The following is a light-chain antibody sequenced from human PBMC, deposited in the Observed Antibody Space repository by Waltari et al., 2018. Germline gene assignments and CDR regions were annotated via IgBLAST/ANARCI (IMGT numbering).Light chain of an antibody. CDR1: QSISSW. CDR3: QQYNSYPYT. J-gene: IGKJ2*01. V-gene: IGKV1-5*03. Sequence: IQMTQSPSTLSASVGARVTITCRASQSISSWLAWYPQKPGKAPKLLIYKASSLESGVPSRFSGSGSGTEFTLTISSLQPDDFATYYCQQYNSYPYTFGQGTKLEIK. CDR2: KAS.